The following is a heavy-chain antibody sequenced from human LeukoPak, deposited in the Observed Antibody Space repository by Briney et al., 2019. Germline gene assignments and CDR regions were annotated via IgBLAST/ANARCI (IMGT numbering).Heavy chain of an antibody. CDR3: AKDQQLLEQWLAYFDS. CDR1: GFTFSSYA. D-gene: IGHD6-19*01. CDR2: ISGSGGST. V-gene: IGHV3-23*01. J-gene: IGHJ4*02. Sequence: PGGSLRLSCAASGFTFSSYAMSWVRQAPGKGLEWVSAISGSGGSTYYADSVKGRFTISRVNSKNTLYLQMNSLRAEDTAVYYCAKDQQLLEQWLAYFDSWGQGTLVTVSS.